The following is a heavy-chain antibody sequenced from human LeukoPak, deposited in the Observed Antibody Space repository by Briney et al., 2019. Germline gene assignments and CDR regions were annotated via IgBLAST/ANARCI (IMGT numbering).Heavy chain of an antibody. CDR3: VTAGHYFMDV. CDR2: INPDGNNT. V-gene: IGHV3-74*01. Sequence: PGGSLRLSCVTSGFSFSSYWMHWVRQAPGKGLLWVSDINPDGNNTNYADSVKGRFTMSRDNAKNTLYLQMNGLTADDAAVYCCVTAGHYFMDVWGKGTTVTVSS. CDR1: GFSFSSYW. J-gene: IGHJ6*03.